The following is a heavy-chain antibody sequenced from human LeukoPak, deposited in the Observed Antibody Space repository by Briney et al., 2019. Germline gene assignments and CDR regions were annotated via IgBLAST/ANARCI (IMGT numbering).Heavy chain of an antibody. CDR3: ATITGTPFDY. CDR2: VDPEDGET. J-gene: IGHJ4*02. Sequence: VASVKISCKVSGYTFTDYYMHWVQQAPGKGLEWMGLVDPEDGETIYAEKFQGRVTITADTSTDTAYMELSSPRSEDTAVYYCATITGTPFDYWGQGTLVTVSS. D-gene: IGHD1-7*01. CDR1: GYTFTDYY. V-gene: IGHV1-69-2*01.